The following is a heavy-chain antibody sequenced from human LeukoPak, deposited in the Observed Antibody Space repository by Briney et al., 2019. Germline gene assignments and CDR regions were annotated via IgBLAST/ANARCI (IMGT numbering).Heavy chain of an antibody. V-gene: IGHV3-23*01. Sequence: GGSLRLSCAASGFTFTSYAMSWVRQAPGKGLEWVSVINGGGTSTDYADSVKGRFTISRDNSKNTLYLQMNSLRAADTAVYYCAKDPTHYRVWDDYDSTVLSYWGQGTLVTVSS. J-gene: IGHJ4*02. CDR1: GFTFTSYA. CDR2: INGGGTST. D-gene: IGHD3-22*01. CDR3: AKDPTHYRVWDDYDSTVLSY.